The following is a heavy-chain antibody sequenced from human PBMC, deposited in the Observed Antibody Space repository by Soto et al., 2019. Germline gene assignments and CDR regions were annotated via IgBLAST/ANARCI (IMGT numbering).Heavy chain of an antibody. D-gene: IGHD3-22*01. CDR1: GFIVRNYG. Sequence: GGSPRLSWAASGFIVRNYGMNWVRQAPGKGLEWVSYIGIGSSTKYYADSVKGRFTISRDNAKNSLYLQMNSLRAEDTAVYYCARDQLYYNDISGRPLNAFDVWGQGTMVTVSS. J-gene: IGHJ3*01. CDR2: IGIGSSTK. V-gene: IGHV3-48*01. CDR3: ARDQLYYNDISGRPLNAFDV.